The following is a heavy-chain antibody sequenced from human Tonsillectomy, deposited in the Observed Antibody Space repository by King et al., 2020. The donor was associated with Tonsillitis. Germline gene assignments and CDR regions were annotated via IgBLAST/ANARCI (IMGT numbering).Heavy chain of an antibody. CDR1: GFTFSSYA. D-gene: IGHD2-15*01. CDR2: ISGSGGST. V-gene: IGHV3-23*04. J-gene: IGHJ6*03. Sequence: VQLVESGGGLVQPGGSLRLSCAASGFTFSSYAMSWVRQAPGKGLEWVSAISGSGGSTYYADSVKGRFTISRDNSKNTLYLQMNSLRAEDTAVYYCAKGLCSGGSCYYYYYYMDVWGKGTTVTVSS. CDR3: AKGLCSGGSCYYYYYYMDV.